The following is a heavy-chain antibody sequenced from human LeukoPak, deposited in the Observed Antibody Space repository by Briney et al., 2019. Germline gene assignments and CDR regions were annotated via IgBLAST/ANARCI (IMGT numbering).Heavy chain of an antibody. J-gene: IGHJ4*02. CDR2: IYYSGTT. Sequence: SQTLSLTCTVSGGSISSGDDYWSWIRQPPGKGLEWNGYIYYSGTTYYNPSLKSRASISVDTSKNQFSLKLSSVTAADTALYFCARLVGYYSRGSCYHFDYWGQGSLVTVSS. CDR3: ARLVGYYSRGSCYHFDY. D-gene: IGHD2-15*01. V-gene: IGHV4-30-4*01. CDR1: GGSISSGDDY.